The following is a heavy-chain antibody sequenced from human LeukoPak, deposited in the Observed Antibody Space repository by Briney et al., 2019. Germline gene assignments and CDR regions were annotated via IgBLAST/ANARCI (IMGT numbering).Heavy chain of an antibody. CDR2: ISAYNGNT. D-gene: IGHD3-22*01. J-gene: IGHJ4*02. CDR3: ARVRVLGMIVVVSDY. V-gene: IGHV1-18*01. CDR1: GYTFTSYG. Sequence: ASVKVSCKASGYTFTSYGISWVRQAPGQGLEWMGWISAYNGNTNYAQKLQGRVTMTTDTSTSPAYMELRSLRSDDTAVYYCARVRVLGMIVVVSDYWGQGTLVTVSS.